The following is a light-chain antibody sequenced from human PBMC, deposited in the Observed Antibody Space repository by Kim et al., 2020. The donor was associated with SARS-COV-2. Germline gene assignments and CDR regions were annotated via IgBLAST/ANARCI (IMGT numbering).Light chain of an antibody. CDR3: QQYDNPPFT. CDR2: DAS. CDR1: LDIRNY. Sequence: STSVGDRVTITCQASLDIRNYLNWYEQKPGKAPKLLIYDASNLEAGVPSRFSGSGAGSHFTLTISSLQPEDIATYYCQQYDNPPFTFGQGTKLEI. V-gene: IGKV1-33*01. J-gene: IGKJ2*01.